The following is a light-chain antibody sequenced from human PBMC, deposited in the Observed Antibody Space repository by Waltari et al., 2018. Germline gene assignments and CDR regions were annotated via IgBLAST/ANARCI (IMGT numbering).Light chain of an antibody. CDR1: QRIDRW. J-gene: IGKJ4*01. Sequence: DIQMTQFPSTLSASVGDRVTMTCRASQRIDRWLAWYQQKPGKAPRVIIYESSSLESGVPSRFSGSGFGTEFTLTINNLQPDDFATYYCQQYHSDLLSFGGGTRVEIK. CDR2: ESS. V-gene: IGKV1-5*03. CDR3: QQYHSDLLS.